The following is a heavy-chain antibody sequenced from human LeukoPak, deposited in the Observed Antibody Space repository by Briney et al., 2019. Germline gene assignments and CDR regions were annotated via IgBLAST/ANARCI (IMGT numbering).Heavy chain of an antibody. CDR3: ARYSNYGDYYYYYMDV. CDR2: IYYSGST. D-gene: IGHD4-11*01. CDR1: GGSISSGSYY. J-gene: IGHJ6*03. Sequence: PSETLSLTCTVPGGSISSGSYYWSWIRQPAGKGLEWIGYIYYSGSTNYNPSLKSRVTISVDTSKNQFSLKLSSVTAADTAVYYCARYSNYGDYYYYYMDVWGKGTTVTVSS. V-gene: IGHV4-61*10.